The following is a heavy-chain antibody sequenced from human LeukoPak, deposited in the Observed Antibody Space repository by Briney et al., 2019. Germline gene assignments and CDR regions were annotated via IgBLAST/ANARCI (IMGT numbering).Heavy chain of an antibody. V-gene: IGHV1-18*01. J-gene: IGHJ6*02. CDR3: ARGYGSGSYLTYYYYYGMDV. D-gene: IGHD3-10*01. Sequence: GASVKVSCKASGYTFTSYGISWVRQAPGQGLEWMGWISAYNGNTNYAQKFQGRVTITADESTSTAYMELSSLRSEDTAVYYCARGYGSGSYLTYYYYYGMDVWGQGTTVTVSS. CDR1: GYTFTSYG. CDR2: ISAYNGNT.